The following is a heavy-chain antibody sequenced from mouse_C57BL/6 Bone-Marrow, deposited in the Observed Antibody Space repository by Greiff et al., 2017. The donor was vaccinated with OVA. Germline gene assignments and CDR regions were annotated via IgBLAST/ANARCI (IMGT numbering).Heavy chain of an antibody. D-gene: IGHD1-1*01. CDR2: IDPSDSET. CDR1: GYTFTSYW. Sequence: QVQLKQPGAELVRPGSSVKLSCKASGYTFTSYWMHWVKQRPIQGLEWIGNIDPSDSETHYNQKFKDKATLTVDKSSSTAYMQLSSLTSEDSAVYYGAREDYYGSRAYWGQGTLVTVSA. V-gene: IGHV1-52*01. J-gene: IGHJ3*01. CDR3: AREDYYGSRAY.